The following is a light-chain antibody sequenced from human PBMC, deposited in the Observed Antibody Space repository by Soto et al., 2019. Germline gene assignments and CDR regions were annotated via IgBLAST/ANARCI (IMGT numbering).Light chain of an antibody. CDR2: NTI. V-gene: IGLV7-43*01. CDR3: LLYYGGAQL. J-gene: IGLJ2*01. CDR1: TGAVTSGYF. Sequence: QAVVTQEPSLTVSPGGTVTLTCASSTGAVTSGYFPSWFQQKPGQAPTALIYNTINKHSWTPARFSGSLLEGKAALTLSGVQHEDEAEYYCLLYYGGAQLFGGGTKLTVL.